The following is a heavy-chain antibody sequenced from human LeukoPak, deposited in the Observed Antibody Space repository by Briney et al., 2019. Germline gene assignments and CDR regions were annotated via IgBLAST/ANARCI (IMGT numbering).Heavy chain of an antibody. Sequence: SETLSLTCTVSGGSISSYYWSWIRQPPGKGLEWIGYIYYSGSTNYNPSLKSRGTISVDTSKNQFSLKLSSVTAADTAVYYCARAIAAAGTFWFDPWGQGTLVTVSS. D-gene: IGHD6-13*01. V-gene: IGHV4-59*01. CDR3: ARAIAAAGTFWFDP. J-gene: IGHJ5*02. CDR2: IYYSGST. CDR1: GGSISSYY.